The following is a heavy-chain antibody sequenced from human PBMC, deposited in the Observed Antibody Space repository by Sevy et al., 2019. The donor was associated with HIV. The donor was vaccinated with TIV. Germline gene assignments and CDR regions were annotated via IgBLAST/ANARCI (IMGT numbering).Heavy chain of an antibody. V-gene: IGHV1-18*01. CDR1: GYTFTTYG. J-gene: IGHJ5*02. CDR3: VAYYDYIWAGWFDP. Sequence: ASVKVSCKASGYTFTTYGISWVQQAPGQGLEWMGWISAYNGNTNYAQKFQGRVTMTTETSTSTAYMELRSLRSDDTAVYYCVAYYDYIWAGWFDPWGQGTLVTVSS. D-gene: IGHD3-16*01. CDR2: ISAYNGNT.